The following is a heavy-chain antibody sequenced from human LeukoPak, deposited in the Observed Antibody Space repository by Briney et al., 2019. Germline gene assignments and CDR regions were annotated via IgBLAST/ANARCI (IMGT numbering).Heavy chain of an antibody. CDR1: GYTFTGYY. V-gene: IGHV1-2*02. D-gene: IGHD3-16*01. CDR3: ARAGGGSPFDS. CDR2: INPNSGGT. J-gene: IGHJ4*02. Sequence: ASVKVSCKASGYTFTGYYIHWVRQAPGQGLECLGWINPNSGGTNYAQKFQGRVTMASDTSISTAYMELSSLRSVDTAVYYCARAGGGSPFDSWGQGTLVTVSS.